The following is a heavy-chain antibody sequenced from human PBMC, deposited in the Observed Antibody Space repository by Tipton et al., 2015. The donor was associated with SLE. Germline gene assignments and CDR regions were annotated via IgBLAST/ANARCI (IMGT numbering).Heavy chain of an antibody. Sequence: SLRLSCAASGFTVSSNYMSWVRQAPGKGLEWVGRIKSKTDGGTTDYAAPVKGRFTISRDDSKNTLYLQMNSLKTEDTAVYYCTTDLGMGHYFDYWGQGTLVTVSS. CDR3: TTDLGMGHYFDY. J-gene: IGHJ4*02. CDR1: GFTVSSNY. V-gene: IGHV3-15*01. CDR2: IKSKTDGGTT. D-gene: IGHD3-16*01.